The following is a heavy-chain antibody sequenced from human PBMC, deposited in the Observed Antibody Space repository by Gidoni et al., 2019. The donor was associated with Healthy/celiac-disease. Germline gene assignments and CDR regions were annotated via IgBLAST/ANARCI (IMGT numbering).Heavy chain of an antibody. D-gene: IGHD6-13*01. J-gene: IGHJ4*02. CDR3: ARVSSPDSSPGHV. CDR2: ISSSSSYT. Sequence: QVQLVESGGGLVKPGGSLRLSCAASGFTFSDYYMSWIRQAPGKGLEWVSYISSSSSYTNYADSVKGRFTISRDNAKNSLYLQMNSLRAEDTAVYYCARVSSPDSSPGHVWGQGTLVTVSS. V-gene: IGHV3-11*05. CDR1: GFTFSDYY.